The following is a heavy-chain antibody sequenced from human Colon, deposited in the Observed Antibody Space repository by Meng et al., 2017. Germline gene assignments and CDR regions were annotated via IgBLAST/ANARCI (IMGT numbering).Heavy chain of an antibody. V-gene: IGHV4-4*03. J-gene: IGHJ4*02. D-gene: IGHD3/OR15-3a*01. Sequence: HGLVHPLGTPARHSAVPVGSHSSNCWSWFPQPPGKGLEWIGEFFHTGRTNYDPSLKSRVTISVDKSNNQFSLKLTSVTAADTAVYYCARHISILGQRGFDYWGQGTLVTVSS. CDR3: ARHISILGQRGFDY. CDR2: FFHTGRT. CDR1: VGSHSSNC.